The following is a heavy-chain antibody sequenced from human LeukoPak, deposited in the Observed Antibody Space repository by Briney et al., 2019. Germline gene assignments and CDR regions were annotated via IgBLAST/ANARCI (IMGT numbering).Heavy chain of an antibody. CDR3: ARFGSVYGSAE. Sequence: SETLSLTCTVSGGSISSGSYYWSWVRQSPGKGLEWIGEIYHSGSTNYNPSLKSRVTISVDKSKNQFSLKLSSVAAADTAVYYCARFGSVYGSAEWGQGTLVTVSS. CDR1: GGSISSGSYY. J-gene: IGHJ4*02. V-gene: IGHV4-4*02. CDR2: IYHSGST. D-gene: IGHD3-10*01.